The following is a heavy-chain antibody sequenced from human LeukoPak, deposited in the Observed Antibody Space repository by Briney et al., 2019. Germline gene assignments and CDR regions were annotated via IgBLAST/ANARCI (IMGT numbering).Heavy chain of an antibody. CDR3: ARGHVDTAMAVDY. J-gene: IGHJ4*02. CDR2: INTDGSST. CDR1: GFTFSSYA. Sequence: GGSLRLSCAASGFTFSSYAMSWVRQAPGKGLVWVSRINTDGSSTSYADSVKGRFTISRDNAKNTLYLQMNSLRAEDTAVYYCARGHVDTAMAVDYWGQGTLVTVSS. D-gene: IGHD5-18*01. V-gene: IGHV3-74*01.